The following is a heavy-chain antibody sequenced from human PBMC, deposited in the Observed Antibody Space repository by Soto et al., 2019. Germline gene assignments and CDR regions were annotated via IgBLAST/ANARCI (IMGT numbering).Heavy chain of an antibody. Sequence: PSETLSLTCTVSGGSISSYYWSWIRQPPGKGLEWIGYIYYSGSTNYNPSLKSRVTISVDTSKNQFSLKLSSVTAADTAVYYCARVGGYYDVGNDYYGLDVWGQGTTVTVSS. D-gene: IGHD4-17*01. CDR1: GGSISSYY. V-gene: IGHV4-59*01. CDR3: ARVGGYYDVGNDYYGLDV. CDR2: IYYSGST. J-gene: IGHJ6*02.